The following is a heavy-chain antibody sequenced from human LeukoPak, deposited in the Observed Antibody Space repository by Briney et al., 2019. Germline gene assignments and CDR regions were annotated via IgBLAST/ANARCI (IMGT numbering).Heavy chain of an antibody. J-gene: IGHJ4*02. CDR2: IYYSGST. D-gene: IGHD3-10*01. Sequence: SGTLSLTCTVSGGSISSYYGSWIRQPPGKGLEWIGYIYYSGSTNYNPSLKSRVTISVDTSKNQFSLKLSSVTAADTAVYYCARLGSQFDYWGQGTLVTVSS. V-gene: IGHV4-59*01. CDR3: ARLGSQFDY. CDR1: GGSISSYY.